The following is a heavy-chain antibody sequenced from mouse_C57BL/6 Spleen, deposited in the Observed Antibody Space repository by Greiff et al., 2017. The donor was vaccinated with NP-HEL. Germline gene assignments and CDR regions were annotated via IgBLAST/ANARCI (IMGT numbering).Heavy chain of an antibody. CDR2: IYPGDGDN. J-gene: IGHJ2*01. Sequence: VKLQQSGPELVKPGASVKISCKASGYAFSSSWMNWVKQRPGKGLEWIGRIYPGDGDNNYNGKFKGKATLTADQSSSTAYMQLSSLTSEDSAVYFCARAIYYGNYYFACWGQGTTLTVSS. CDR1: GYAFSSSW. CDR3: ARAIYYGNYYFAC. V-gene: IGHV1-82*01. D-gene: IGHD2-1*01.